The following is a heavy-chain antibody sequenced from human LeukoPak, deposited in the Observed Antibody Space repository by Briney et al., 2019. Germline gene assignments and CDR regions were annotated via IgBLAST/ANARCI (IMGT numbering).Heavy chain of an antibody. Sequence: PSHTLSRTRDETGGPSSSGLYTWSWIRQPLKKGLEWIGYIYHTGSTYYNPSLKSRVTISVDTSKNQFSLRLSSVTAADTAVYYCARLQYCSGTSCYWFDPWGQGTLVTVSS. J-gene: IGHJ5*02. CDR3: ARLQYCSGTSCYWFDP. V-gene: IGHV4-30-2*01. CDR2: IYHTGST. CDR1: GGPSSSGLYT. D-gene: IGHD2-2*01.